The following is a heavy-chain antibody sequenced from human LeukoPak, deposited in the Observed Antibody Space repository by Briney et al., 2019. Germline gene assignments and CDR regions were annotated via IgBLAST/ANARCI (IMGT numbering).Heavy chain of an antibody. D-gene: IGHD5-12*01. CDR3: ARSRSGYYEDY. CDR1: GFTFSSYS. Sequence: GGSLRLSCAASGFTFSSYSMNWVRQAPGKGLEWVSSISSSSSYIYYADSMKGRFTISRDNAKNSLSLQLNSLSAEDTALYYCARSRSGYYEDYWGQGTLVTVSS. J-gene: IGHJ4*02. V-gene: IGHV3-21*01. CDR2: ISSSSSYI.